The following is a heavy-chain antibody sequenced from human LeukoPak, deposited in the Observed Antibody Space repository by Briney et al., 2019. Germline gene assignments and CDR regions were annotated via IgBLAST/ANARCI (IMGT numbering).Heavy chain of an antibody. V-gene: IGHV3-23*01. CDR2: IGSDSGGI. Sequence: GGSLRLSCAASGFTFTNYAMIWVRQAPGKGLEWVSVIGSDSGGIHYADSVKGRFTISRDNSKNMLYLQMNSLRGDDTAVYYCAKYRTTNAPPRNFDFWGQGTLVTVSS. J-gene: IGHJ4*02. CDR1: GFTFTNYA. CDR3: AKYRTTNAPPRNFDF. D-gene: IGHD1-14*01.